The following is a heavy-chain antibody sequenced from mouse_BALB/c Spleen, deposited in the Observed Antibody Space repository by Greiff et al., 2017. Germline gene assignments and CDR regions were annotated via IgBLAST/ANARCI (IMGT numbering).Heavy chain of an antibody. CDR2: ISSGGST. Sequence: EVLLVESGGGLVKPGGSLKLSCAASGFTFSSYAMSWVRQTPEKRLEWVASISSGGSTYYPDSVMGRFTISRDNARNILYLQMSSLRSEDTAMYYCARGRDYPTLNYWSQGTTRTVSS. CDR1: GFTFSSYA. CDR3: ARGRDYPTLNY. V-gene: IGHV5-6-5*01. D-gene: IGHD2-4*01. J-gene: IGHJ2*01.